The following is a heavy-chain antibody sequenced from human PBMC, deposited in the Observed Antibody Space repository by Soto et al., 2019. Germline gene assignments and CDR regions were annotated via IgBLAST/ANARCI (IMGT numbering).Heavy chain of an antibody. CDR2: ISYDGSNK. J-gene: IGHJ6*02. CDR1: GFTFSSYA. Sequence: QVQLVESGGGVVQPGRSLRLSCAASGFTFSSYAMHWVRQAPGKGLEWVAVISYDGSNKYYADSVKGRFTISRDNSKNTLYLQMNSLRAEDTAVYYCARDSSGWSYYYYYGMDVWGQGTTVTVSS. V-gene: IGHV3-30-3*01. CDR3: ARDSSGWSYYYYYGMDV. D-gene: IGHD6-19*01.